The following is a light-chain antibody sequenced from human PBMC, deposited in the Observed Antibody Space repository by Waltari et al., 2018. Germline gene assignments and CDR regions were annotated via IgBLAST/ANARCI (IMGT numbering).Light chain of an antibody. CDR2: AAS. CDR3: QQSYNTPQT. J-gene: IGKJ2*01. Sequence: DVQVTQSPSSLSASVGDSVTITCRTSQDIDSYLIWYQQKPGNAPKLLIYAASSLQSGVPSRFSGSGSGTDFTLTISSLQPEDFATYYCQQSYNTPQTFGQGTKVEIK. CDR1: QDIDSY. V-gene: IGKV1-39*01.